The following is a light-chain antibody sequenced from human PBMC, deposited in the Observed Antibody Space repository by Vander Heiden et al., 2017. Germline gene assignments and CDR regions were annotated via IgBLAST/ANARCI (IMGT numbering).Light chain of an antibody. V-gene: IGKV1-8*01. CDR3: QQCDTNPQT. Sequence: IRMTQTPSPFSASTGDRVTTTCRASQASSSYVAWYQQKPGKAPKLLIYAASTLQSGVPSRFSGSGSGTDFTLTISCLQSEDFAAYYCQQCDTNPQTFGQGTKVEIK. CDR1: QASSSY. J-gene: IGKJ1*01. CDR2: AAS.